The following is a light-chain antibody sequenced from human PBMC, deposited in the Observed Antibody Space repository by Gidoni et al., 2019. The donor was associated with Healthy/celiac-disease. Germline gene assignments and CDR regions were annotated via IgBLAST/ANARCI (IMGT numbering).Light chain of an antibody. Sequence: DIQITHSPSSLSASVGDRVTITCRASQSIRSYLNWYQQKQGKAPKLLIYAASSLQSGVPSRFSGSGSGTDFTLTISSLQAEDFATYYCKQSYSSPYTFGQGTKLEIK. J-gene: IGKJ2*01. V-gene: IGKV1-39*01. CDR1: QSIRSY. CDR2: AAS. CDR3: KQSYSSPYT.